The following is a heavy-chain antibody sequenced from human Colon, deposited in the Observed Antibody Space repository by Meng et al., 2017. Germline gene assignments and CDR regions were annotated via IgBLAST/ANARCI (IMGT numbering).Heavy chain of an antibody. CDR2: IYYSGST. V-gene: IGHV4-61*01. J-gene: IGHJ5*02. CDR1: CGSVISNSYY. D-gene: IGHD5-12*01. CDR3: ARDSGYDKNWFDP. Sequence: GKWHGSGPGLVRPSETLSLTCTVSCGSVISNSYYWSWIRQPPGKGLEWIGFIYYSGSTNYNPSLKSRVTISVDTSKNQFSLKVSSVTAADTAVYYCARDSGYDKNWFDPWGQGTLVTVSS.